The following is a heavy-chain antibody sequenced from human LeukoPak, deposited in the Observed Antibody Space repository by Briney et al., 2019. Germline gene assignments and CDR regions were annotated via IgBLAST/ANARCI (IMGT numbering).Heavy chain of an antibody. J-gene: IGHJ4*02. Sequence: PGGSLRLSCAASGFTFSNAWMSWVRQAPGKGLEWVSAISGSGGSTYYADSVKGRFTISRDNSKNTLYLQMNSLRAEDTAVYYCAKGPEGPYDYWGQGTLVTVSS. CDR1: GFTFSNAW. CDR2: ISGSGGST. CDR3: AKGPEGPYDY. V-gene: IGHV3-23*01.